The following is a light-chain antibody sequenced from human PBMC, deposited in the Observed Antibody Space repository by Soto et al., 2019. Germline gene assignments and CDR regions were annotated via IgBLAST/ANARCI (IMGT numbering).Light chain of an antibody. CDR2: DAS. CDR3: QQYPWT. V-gene: IGKV1-5*01. CDR1: QSISSW. J-gene: IGKJ1*01. Sequence: DIQMTQSPSSVSASVGDRVTITCRAGQSISSWLAWYQQKPGKAPKLLIYDASSLESGVPSRFSGSGSGTEFTLTISSLQPDDFATYYCQQYPWTFGQGTKVDIK.